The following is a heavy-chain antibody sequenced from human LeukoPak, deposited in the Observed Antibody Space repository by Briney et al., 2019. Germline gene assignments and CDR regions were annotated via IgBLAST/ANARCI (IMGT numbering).Heavy chain of an antibody. Sequence: GGSLRLSCAASGFTFSSYGMHWVRQAPGKGLEWVAFIRYDGSNKYYADSVKGRFTISRDNSKNTLYLQMNSLRAEDTAVYYCAKAKAKLERGFYDAFDIWGQGTMVTVSS. J-gene: IGHJ3*02. CDR1: GFTFSSYG. V-gene: IGHV3-30*02. CDR2: IRYDGSNK. D-gene: IGHD1-1*01. CDR3: AKAKAKLERGFYDAFDI.